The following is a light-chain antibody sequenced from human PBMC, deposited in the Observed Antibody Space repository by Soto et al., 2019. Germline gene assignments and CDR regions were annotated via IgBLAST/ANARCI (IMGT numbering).Light chain of an antibody. Sequence: QSVLTQPPSVSAAPGQEVTISCSGSSSNIGNYRVSWYQHLPGTAPELLIYDNDKRPSGIPDRFSGSKSGTSATLGITGLQTGDEADYYCGSWDGSLSVYVFGTGTKPTVL. CDR2: DND. J-gene: IGLJ1*01. CDR3: GSWDGSLSVYV. V-gene: IGLV1-51*01. CDR1: SSNIGNYR.